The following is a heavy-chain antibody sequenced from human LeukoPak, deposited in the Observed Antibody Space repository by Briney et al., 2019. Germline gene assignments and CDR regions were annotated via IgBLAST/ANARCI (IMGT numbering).Heavy chain of an antibody. V-gene: IGHV3-23*01. D-gene: IGHD3-10*01. CDR1: GFTFSSYA. J-gene: IGHJ3*02. CDR3: AKSALGFGELWVGAFDI. Sequence: GGSLRLSCAASGFTFSSYAMSWVRQAPGKGLEWVSAISGSGGSTYYADSVKGRFTISRDNSKNTLYLQMNSLRAEDTAVYYCAKSALGFGELWVGAFDIWGQGTMVTVSS. CDR2: ISGSGGST.